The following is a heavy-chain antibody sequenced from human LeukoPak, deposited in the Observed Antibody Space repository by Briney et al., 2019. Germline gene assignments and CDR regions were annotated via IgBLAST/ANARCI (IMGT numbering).Heavy chain of an antibody. J-gene: IGHJ3*02. CDR2: IYDTGST. CDR3: ARVRNYPDAFDI. CDR1: GVSISNYY. D-gene: IGHD5-24*01. Sequence: SETLSLTCTVSGVSISNYYWAWVRQPPGKGLEWIGYIYDTGSTKYNPSLKSRLTISLHTSRNQFSLNLSSLTAADTAIYYCARVRNYPDAFDIWGQGTMVTVSS. V-gene: IGHV4-59*01.